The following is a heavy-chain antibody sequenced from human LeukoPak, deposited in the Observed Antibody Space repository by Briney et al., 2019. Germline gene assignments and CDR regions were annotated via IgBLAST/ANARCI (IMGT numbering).Heavy chain of an antibody. Sequence: PSETLSLTCTVSGGSISSGSYYWSWIRQPAGKGLEWIGRIYSSGSTNYNPSLKSRVTISLDTSKNQFSLKLSAVTAADTAVYYCAREQRAWVAVTEGNWFDPWGQGTLVTVSS. CDR1: GGSISSGSYY. CDR2: IYSSGST. D-gene: IGHD1-14*01. J-gene: IGHJ5*02. V-gene: IGHV4-61*02. CDR3: AREQRAWVAVTEGNWFDP.